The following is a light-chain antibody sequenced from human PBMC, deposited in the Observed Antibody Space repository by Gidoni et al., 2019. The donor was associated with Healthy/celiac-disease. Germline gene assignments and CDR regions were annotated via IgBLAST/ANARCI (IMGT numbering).Light chain of an antibody. CDR3: QQSYSTPLT. J-gene: IGKJ4*01. CDR1: QSISSY. V-gene: IGKV1-39*01. Sequence: DIQMTQSPSPLSASVGDRVTITCRASQSISSYLDWYQQKPGKATKLLIYAAPSLQSGVPSRFSGSGSGTDFTLTISSLQPEDFATYYCQQSYSTPLTFGGGTKVEIK. CDR2: AAP.